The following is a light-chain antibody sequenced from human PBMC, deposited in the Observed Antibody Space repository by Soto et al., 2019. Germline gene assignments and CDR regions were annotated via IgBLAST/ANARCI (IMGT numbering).Light chain of an antibody. CDR2: EAS. CDR3: QQYKSYSPFT. J-gene: IGKJ2*01. CDR1: QSITSR. Sequence: DIQMTQSPSTLSASVGDRVTITCRASQSITSRLVWYQQKPGKAPKLLIHEASSLESGVPSRFSGSGSGTEFTLTISSLQPDDFATYYCQQYKSYSPFTFGQGTNLEIE. V-gene: IGKV1-5*03.